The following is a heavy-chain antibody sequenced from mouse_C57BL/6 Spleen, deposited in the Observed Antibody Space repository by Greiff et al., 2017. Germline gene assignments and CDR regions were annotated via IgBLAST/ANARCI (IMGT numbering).Heavy chain of an antibody. CDR1: GYTFTSYW. J-gene: IGHJ2*01. V-gene: IGHV1-50*01. CDR3: AARTGTCFDY. D-gene: IGHD4-1*01. CDR2: IDPSDSYT. Sequence: QVQLQQPGAELVKPGASVKLSCKASGYTFTSYWMQWVKQRPGQGLEWIGEIDPSDSYTNYNQKFKGKATLTVDTSSSTAYMQLSSLTSEDSAVYCCAARTGTCFDYWGQGTTLTVSS.